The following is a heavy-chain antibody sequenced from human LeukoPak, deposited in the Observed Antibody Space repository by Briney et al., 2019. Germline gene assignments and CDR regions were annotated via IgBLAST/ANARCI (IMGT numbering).Heavy chain of an antibody. V-gene: IGHV4-39*01. CDR3: ARHFGLGVGSRFFDL. J-gene: IGHJ2*01. CDR1: GGSISSSSYY. D-gene: IGHD3/OR15-3a*01. CDR2: KYFRAGGPT. Sequence: PSETLSLTCSVSGGSISSSSYYWGWVRQPPGKGLEWLGSKYFRAGGPTDYNPSLKSRVSISLDTSRNLFSMKLTSVSAADTAVYYCARHFGLGVGSRFFDLWGRGTLVTVSS.